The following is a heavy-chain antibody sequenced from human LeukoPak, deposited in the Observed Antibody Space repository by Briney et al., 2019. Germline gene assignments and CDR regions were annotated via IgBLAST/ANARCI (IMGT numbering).Heavy chain of an antibody. CDR1: GFTFSSYA. Sequence: GGSLRLSCAASGFTFSSYAMHWVRQAPGKGLEWVAVISYDGSNKYYADSVKGRFTISRDNSKNTLYLQMNSLRAEDTAVYYCAKAPRVVTARASDYWGQGTLVTVSS. V-gene: IGHV3-30*04. J-gene: IGHJ4*02. CDR2: ISYDGSNK. D-gene: IGHD2-21*02. CDR3: AKAPRVVTARASDY.